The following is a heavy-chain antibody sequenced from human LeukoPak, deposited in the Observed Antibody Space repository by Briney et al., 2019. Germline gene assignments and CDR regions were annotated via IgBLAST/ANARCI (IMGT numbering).Heavy chain of an antibody. Sequence: GGSLRLSCAASGFTVSSNYMSWVRQAPGKGLEWLSVVYSGGSTYYADSVKGRFTISRDNSKNTLYLQMNSLRAEDTAVYYCTTKRGYSYGYADWGQGTLVTVSS. CDR2: VYSGGST. D-gene: IGHD5-18*01. CDR3: TTKRGYSYGYAD. J-gene: IGHJ4*02. CDR1: GFTVSSNY. V-gene: IGHV3-66*01.